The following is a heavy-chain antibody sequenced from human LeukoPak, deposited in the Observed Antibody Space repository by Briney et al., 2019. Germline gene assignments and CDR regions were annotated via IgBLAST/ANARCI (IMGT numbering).Heavy chain of an antibody. V-gene: IGHV4-34*01. CDR2: INHSGST. CDR3: ASHAKSDYYDSSGYMSHWFDP. J-gene: IGHJ5*02. CDR1: GGSFSGYY. D-gene: IGHD3-22*01. Sequence: SETLSLTCAVYGGSFSGYYWSWIRQPPGKGLEWIGEINHSGSTNYNPSLKSRVTISVDTSKNQFSLKLSSVTAADTAVYYCASHAKSDYYDSSGYMSHWFDPWGQGTLVTVSS.